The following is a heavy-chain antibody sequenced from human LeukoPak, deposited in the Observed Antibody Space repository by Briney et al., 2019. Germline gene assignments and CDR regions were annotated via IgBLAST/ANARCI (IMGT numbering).Heavy chain of an antibody. D-gene: IGHD6-6*01. V-gene: IGHV3-74*01. J-gene: IGHJ5*02. CDR3: ARDGQYSRDLDP. CDR1: GFTFSSYW. Sequence: GGSLRLSCAASGFTFSSYWMHWVRQAPGKGLVWVSRINTDGSSTNYADSVKGRFTISRDNAKNTLYLQMNSLRAEDTAVYYCARDGQYSRDLDPWGQGTLVTVSS. CDR2: INTDGSST.